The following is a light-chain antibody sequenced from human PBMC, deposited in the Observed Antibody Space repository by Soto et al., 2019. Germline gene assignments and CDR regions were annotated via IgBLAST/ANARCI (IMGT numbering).Light chain of an antibody. CDR3: QQYNSYSPLT. Sequence: DIQMTQSPSTLSASVGDRVTITCRASQSISGWLAWYQQKPGTAPKLLIYDASNLEAGVPSRFRGSGSGTDFTFTISRLQPEDIATYYCQQYNSYSPLTFGGGTKVDIK. J-gene: IGKJ4*01. CDR1: QSISGW. V-gene: IGKV1-5*01. CDR2: DAS.